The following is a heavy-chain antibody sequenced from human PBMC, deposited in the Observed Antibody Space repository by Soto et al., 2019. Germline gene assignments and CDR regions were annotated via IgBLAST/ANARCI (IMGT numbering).Heavy chain of an antibody. CDR3: AKDPSSGFAMENYFDC. CDR2: ISGSSTST. Sequence: EVQLSGSGGGLVQPGGSLRLSCAASGFTFSSYAMSWVRQAPGKGLEWVSAISGSSTSTYYADSVKGRFTISRDNSKNTLYLQMSSLRAKDTAVYYCAKDPSSGFAMENYFDCWGQGTVVTVSP. D-gene: IGHD3-10*01. V-gene: IGHV3-23*01. J-gene: IGHJ4*02. CDR1: GFTFSSYA.